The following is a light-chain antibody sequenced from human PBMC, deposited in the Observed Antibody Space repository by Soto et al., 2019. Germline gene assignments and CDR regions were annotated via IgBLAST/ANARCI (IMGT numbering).Light chain of an antibody. CDR2: KAS. J-gene: IGLJ2*01. V-gene: IGLV3-25*02. CDR1: AMPKQY. CDR3: QSANSSGTYVV. Sequence: SYELTQPPSVSVSPGQTTRITCSGDAMPKQYAYWYQQKPGQAPVLVIYKASERPSGIPERFSGSSSGTAVTLTISGVQAEDEADYYCQSANSSGTYVVFGGGSQVTVL.